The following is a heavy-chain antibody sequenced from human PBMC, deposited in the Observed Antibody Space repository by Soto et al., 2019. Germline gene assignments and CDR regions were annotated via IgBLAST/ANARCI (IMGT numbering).Heavy chain of an antibody. D-gene: IGHD2-15*01. V-gene: IGHV4-39*01. CDR1: GGSISSSSYY. CDR3: ARLPAKDVVVVAAAHS. Sequence: QLQLQESGPGLVKPSETLSLTCTVSGGSISSSSYYWGWIRQPPGKGLEWIGGIYYSGSTYYNPSLKSRVTISVDTSKNQFSLKLSSVTAADTAVYYCARLPAKDVVVVAAAHSWGQGTLVTVSS. CDR2: IYYSGST. J-gene: IGHJ4*02.